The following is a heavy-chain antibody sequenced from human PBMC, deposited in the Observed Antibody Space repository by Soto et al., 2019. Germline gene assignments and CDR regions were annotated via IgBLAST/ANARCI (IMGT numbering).Heavy chain of an antibody. CDR2: IVVGSGNT. Sequence: SVKVSCKASGFTFTSSAVQWVRQARGQRLEWIGWIVVGSGNTNYAQKFQERVTITRDMSTSTAYMELSSLRSEDTAVYYCAAGVGTTIVCYYYGRGGYEQRTT. J-gene: IGHJ6*01. V-gene: IGHV1-58*01. D-gene: IGHD1-1*01. CDR3: AAGVGTTIVCYYYGRGG. CDR1: GFTFTSSA.